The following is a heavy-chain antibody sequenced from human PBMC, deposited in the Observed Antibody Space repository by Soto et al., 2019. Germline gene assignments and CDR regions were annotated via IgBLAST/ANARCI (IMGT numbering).Heavy chain of an antibody. V-gene: IGHV3-30*18. J-gene: IGHJ6*02. CDR2: ITNDGNNE. Sequence: QMNLVESGGGVVQPGRSLRLSCAASGFVFSDYGMHWVRQAPGKGLEWVALITNDGNNEYYRESVKGRFSISRGRSTNTVDLLMNRLRPEDTGVYYCAKEGPGGGRLFYYAMDVWGQGTTVTVSS. D-gene: IGHD1-26*01. CDR3: AKEGPGGGRLFYYAMDV. CDR1: GFVFSDYG.